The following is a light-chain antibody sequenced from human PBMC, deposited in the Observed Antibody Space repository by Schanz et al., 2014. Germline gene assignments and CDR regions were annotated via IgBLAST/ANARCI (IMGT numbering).Light chain of an antibody. Sequence: DIVMTQSPDSLPVSLGERATINCKSSQSVLYTSDSKNYLAWYQHKPGQPPKLLISWASTRESGVPDRFTGSGSGTDFTLTISGLQAEDVAVYYCQQYDNWPRTFGGGTKVEIK. J-gene: IGKJ4*01. CDR3: QQYDNWPRT. V-gene: IGKV4-1*01. CDR2: WAS. CDR1: QSVLYTSDSKNY.